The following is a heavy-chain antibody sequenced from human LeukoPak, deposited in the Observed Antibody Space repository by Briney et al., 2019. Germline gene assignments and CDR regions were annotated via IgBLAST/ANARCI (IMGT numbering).Heavy chain of an antibody. CDR2: IKSKTEGGTT. D-gene: IGHD3-3*01. J-gene: IGHJ4*02. Sequence: PGGSLRLSCAASGFTFSNAWMNWVRQAPGKGLEWVGRIKSKTEGGTTDYAAPVKGRFTISRDDSKNTLYLQMNSLKTEDTAVYYCTPTYYDFWSEDGTNFDYWGQGTLVTVSS. CDR3: TPTYYDFWSEDGTNFDY. CDR1: GFTFSNAW. V-gene: IGHV3-15*07.